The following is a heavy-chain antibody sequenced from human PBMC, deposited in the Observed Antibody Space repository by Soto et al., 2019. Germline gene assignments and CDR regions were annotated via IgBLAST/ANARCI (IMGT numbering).Heavy chain of an antibody. J-gene: IGHJ6*02. CDR2: IWYDGSNK. CDR3: AREALYYYDSSGYLVHFYYYGMDV. Sequence: GGSLRLSCAASGFTFSSYTMHWVRQAPGKGLEWVAVIWYDGSNKYYADSVKGRFTISRDNSKNTLYLQMNSLRAEDTAVYYCAREALYYYDSSGYLVHFYYYGMDVWGQGTTVTVSS. V-gene: IGHV3-33*08. D-gene: IGHD3-22*01. CDR1: GFTFSSYT.